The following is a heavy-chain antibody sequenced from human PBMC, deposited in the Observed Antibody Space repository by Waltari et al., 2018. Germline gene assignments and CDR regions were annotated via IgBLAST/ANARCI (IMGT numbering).Heavy chain of an antibody. V-gene: IGHV1-8*01. J-gene: IGHJ6*03. CDR3: ARAIASGYSSSWEYYYYYYYMDV. CDR1: GYTFTSYD. Sequence: QVQLVQSGAEVKKPGASVKVSCKASGYTFTSYDINWVRQATGQGLEWMGWMNPNSGNTGYAQKFQGRVTMTRNTSISTAYMELSSLRSEDTAVYYCARAIASGYSSSWEYYYYYYYMDVWGKGTTVTVSS. D-gene: IGHD6-13*01. CDR2: MNPNSGNT.